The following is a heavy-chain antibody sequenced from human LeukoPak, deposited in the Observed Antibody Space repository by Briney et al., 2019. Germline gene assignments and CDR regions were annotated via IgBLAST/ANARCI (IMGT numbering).Heavy chain of an antibody. CDR3: ARDLYGGWSTQDAFDI. CDR1: GFTFSSYA. J-gene: IGHJ3*02. Sequence: GGSLRLSCAASGFTFSSYAMSWVRQAPGKGLEWVSAISGSGGSTYYADSVKGRFTISRDNSKNTLYLQMNSLRAEDTAVYYCARDLYGGWSTQDAFDIWGQGTMVTVSS. V-gene: IGHV3-23*01. D-gene: IGHD6-19*01. CDR2: ISGSGGST.